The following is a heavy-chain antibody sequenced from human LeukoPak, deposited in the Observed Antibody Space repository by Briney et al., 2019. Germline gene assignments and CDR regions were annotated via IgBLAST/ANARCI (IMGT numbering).Heavy chain of an antibody. CDR3: ASGSTSPWAFDI. V-gene: IGHV1-69*05. Sequence: ASVKVSCKASGGTFSSYAISWVRQAPGQGLEWMGGIIPIFGTANHAQKFQGRVTITTDESTSTAYMELSSLRSEDTAVYYCASGSTSPWAFDIWGQGTMVTVSS. J-gene: IGHJ3*02. CDR1: GGTFSSYA. D-gene: IGHD2-2*01. CDR2: IIPIFGTA.